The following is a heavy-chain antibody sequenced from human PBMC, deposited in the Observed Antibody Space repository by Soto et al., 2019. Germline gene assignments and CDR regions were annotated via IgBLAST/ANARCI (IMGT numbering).Heavy chain of an antibody. CDR2: ISSNGENT. Sequence: LRLSCAASGFTSAYHAMNWVRQAPGKGLEWVSTISSNGENTHYADSVKGRFIISSDNSKNTLYLQMNSLRAEDTAIYYCAKGSFGFDYWGQGTLVTVSS. D-gene: IGHD3-10*01. V-gene: IGHV3-23*01. CDR3: AKGSFGFDY. J-gene: IGHJ4*02. CDR1: GFTSAYHA.